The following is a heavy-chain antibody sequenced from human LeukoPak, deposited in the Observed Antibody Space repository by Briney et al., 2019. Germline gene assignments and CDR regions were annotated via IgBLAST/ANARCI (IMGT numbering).Heavy chain of an antibody. D-gene: IGHD5-12*01. V-gene: IGHV4-59*08. J-gene: IGHJ4*02. CDR2: IYYSGST. CDR3: ARQGYSAYEILDY. Sequence: PSETLSLTCTVSGGSISSYYWSWIRQPPGKGLERIGYIYYSGSTNYSPSLKSRVTISVDTSKNQFSLKLSSVTAADTAVYYCARQGYSAYEILDYWGQGTLVTVSS. CDR1: GGSISSYY.